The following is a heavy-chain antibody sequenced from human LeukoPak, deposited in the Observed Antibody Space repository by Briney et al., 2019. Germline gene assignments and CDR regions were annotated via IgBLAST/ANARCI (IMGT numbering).Heavy chain of an antibody. CDR1: GFTFSSYS. Sequence: PGGSLRLSCAASGFTFSSYSMNWVRQAPGKGLEWVSSISSSSSYIYYADSVKGRFTISRDNAKNSLYLQMNSLRAEDTAVYYCAKSEYQLSRFDYWGQGTLVTVSS. J-gene: IGHJ4*02. D-gene: IGHD2-2*01. CDR3: AKSEYQLSRFDY. CDR2: ISSSSSYI. V-gene: IGHV3-21*01.